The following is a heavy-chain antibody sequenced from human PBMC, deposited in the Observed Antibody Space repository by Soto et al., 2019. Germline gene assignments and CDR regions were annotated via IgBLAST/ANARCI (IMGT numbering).Heavy chain of an antibody. Sequence: GASVKVSCKASGYTFTSYAMHWVRQAPGQRLEWMGWINAGNGNTKYSQKFQGRVTITRDTSASTAYMELSSLRSEDTAVYYCARDLTYSSSDQYYYYYGMDVWGQGTTVTVSS. J-gene: IGHJ6*02. CDR1: GYTFTSYA. D-gene: IGHD6-6*01. CDR2: INAGNGNT. V-gene: IGHV1-3*01. CDR3: ARDLTYSSSDQYYYYYGMDV.